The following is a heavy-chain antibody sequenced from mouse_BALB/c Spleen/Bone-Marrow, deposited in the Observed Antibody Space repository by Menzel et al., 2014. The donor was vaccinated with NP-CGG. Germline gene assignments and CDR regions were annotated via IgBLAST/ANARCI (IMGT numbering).Heavy chain of an antibody. V-gene: IGHV1-9*01. CDR1: GYTFSNYW. Sequence: VKLQESGAELMKPGASVKISCKATGYTFSNYWIDWVKQRPGHGLEWIGEILPGSGTANHNEKFKGKATFTADTSSNTAYMQLSSLTFEDSALYYCARASVVPYYFDFWGQGTTLTVSS. CDR2: ILPGSGTA. CDR3: ARASVVPYYFDF. D-gene: IGHD1-1*01. J-gene: IGHJ2*01.